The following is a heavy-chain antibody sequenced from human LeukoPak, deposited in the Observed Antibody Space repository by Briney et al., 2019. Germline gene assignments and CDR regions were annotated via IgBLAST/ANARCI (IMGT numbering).Heavy chain of an antibody. CDR3: ARLSCTSGSRFKGEDY. CDR1: GFTFSSYW. Sequence: GGSLRLSCAASGFTFSSYWMSWVRQAPGKGLEWVATIKQGGRDQYYVDSVKGRFTISRDNAQNSLYLQMNSLTGEDTAVYYCARLSCTSGSRFKGEDYWGQGTLVTVSS. D-gene: IGHD2-8*01. V-gene: IGHV3-7*01. CDR2: IKQGGRDQ. J-gene: IGHJ4*02.